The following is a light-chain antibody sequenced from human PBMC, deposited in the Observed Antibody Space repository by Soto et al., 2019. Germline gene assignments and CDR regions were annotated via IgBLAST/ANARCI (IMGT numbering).Light chain of an antibody. CDR1: QSVLYSSNNKNY. J-gene: IGKJ2*01. CDR2: WAS. CDR3: QLYYSTTYT. Sequence: DIVMTQSPDSLAVSLGERATINCKSSQSVLYSSNNKNYLAWYQQKPGQPPKLLIYWASTRESGVPDRFSGSGSGTDFTLSISSLHAESVAVYYCQLYYSTTYTFGQGTKLEIK. V-gene: IGKV4-1*01.